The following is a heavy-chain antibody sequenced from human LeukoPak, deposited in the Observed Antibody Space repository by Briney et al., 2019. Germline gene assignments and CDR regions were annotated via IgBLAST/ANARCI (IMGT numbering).Heavy chain of an antibody. CDR1: GGSISSSNW. J-gene: IGHJ3*02. CDR2: IYHSGST. Sequence: SRTLSLTCAVSGGSISSSNWWSWVRQPPGKGLEWIGEIYHSGSTNYNPSLKSRVTISVDTSKNQFSLKLSSVTAADTAVYYCARIPIPSIAAAATDAFDIWGQGTMVTVSS. D-gene: IGHD6-13*01. CDR3: ARIPIPSIAAAATDAFDI. V-gene: IGHV4-4*02.